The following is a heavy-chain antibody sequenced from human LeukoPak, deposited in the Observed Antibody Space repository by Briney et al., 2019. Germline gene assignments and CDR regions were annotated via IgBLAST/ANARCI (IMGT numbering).Heavy chain of an antibody. V-gene: IGHV1-46*01. CDR1: GYTFTSYY. J-gene: IGHJ4*02. CDR2: INPSGGST. D-gene: IGHD6-13*01. Sequence: GASVKVSCKASGYTFTSYYMHWVRQAPGQGLEWMGIINPSGGSTSYAQKFQGRVTVTADKSTSTAYMELSSLRSEDTAVYYCARDFFGIAAAGTYIDYWGQGTLVTVSS. CDR3: ARDFFGIAAAGTYIDY.